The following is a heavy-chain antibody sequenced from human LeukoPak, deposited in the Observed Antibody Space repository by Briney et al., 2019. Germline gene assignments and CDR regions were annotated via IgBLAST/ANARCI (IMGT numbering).Heavy chain of an antibody. CDR1: GGSISSSSYY. CDR3: ARQGGQLLLIDY. D-gene: IGHD2-2*01. V-gene: IGHV4-39*01. Sequence: SETLSLTCTVSGGSISSSSYYWGWIGQPPGKGLEWIGSIYYSGSTYYNPSLTSRVTISLDTSKNQFSLKLSSVTAAATAVYYSARQGGQLLLIDYWGQGTLVTVSS. CDR2: IYYSGST. J-gene: IGHJ4*02.